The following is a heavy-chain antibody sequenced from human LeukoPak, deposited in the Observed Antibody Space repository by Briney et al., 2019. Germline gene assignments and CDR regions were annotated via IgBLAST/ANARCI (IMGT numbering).Heavy chain of an antibody. CDR2: IYTSGST. Sequence: PSETLSLTCTVSGGSISSGSYYWSWIRQPAGKGLEWIGRIYTSGSTNYNPSLKSRVTMSVDTSKNQFSLKLSSVTAADTAVYYCARHYDYVWGSYRYVFDYWGQGTLVTVSS. CDR3: ARHYDYVWGSYRYVFDY. CDR1: GGSISSGSYY. J-gene: IGHJ4*02. V-gene: IGHV4-61*02. D-gene: IGHD3-16*02.